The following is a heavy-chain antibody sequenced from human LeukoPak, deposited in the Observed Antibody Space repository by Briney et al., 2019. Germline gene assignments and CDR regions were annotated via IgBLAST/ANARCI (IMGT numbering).Heavy chain of an antibody. Sequence: SETLSLTCTVSGGSISSSSHYWGWIRQPPGKGLEWIGYISYSGSTNYNPSLKSRVTISIDTSKNQFSLKLRPVTAADTAIYYCARQGYDILTGYIDAFDIWGQGTMVTVSS. CDR2: ISYSGST. V-gene: IGHV4-61*05. CDR3: ARQGYDILTGYIDAFDI. CDR1: GGSISSSSHY. D-gene: IGHD3-9*01. J-gene: IGHJ3*02.